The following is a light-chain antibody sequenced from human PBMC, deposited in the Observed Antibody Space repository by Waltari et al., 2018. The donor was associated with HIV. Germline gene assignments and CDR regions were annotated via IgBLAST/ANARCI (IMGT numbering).Light chain of an antibody. CDR1: SSNIGTAYD. CDR3: ESYDRSLRAAVV. Sequence: QSVLTQPPSVSGAPGQRVTISCTGGSSNIGTAYDVHWYQQIPRTAPKLLISGNKNRPSGVPDRYSASKSGTSAALAITVLQAEDEADYFCESYDRSLRAAVVFGGGTKLTVL. V-gene: IGLV1-40*01. J-gene: IGLJ2*01. CDR2: GNK.